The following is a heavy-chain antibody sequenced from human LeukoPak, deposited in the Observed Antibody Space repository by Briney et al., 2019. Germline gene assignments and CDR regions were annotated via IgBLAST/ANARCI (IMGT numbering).Heavy chain of an antibody. CDR2: ISSSSSYI. CDR1: GFTFSSYS. Sequence: PGGSLGLSCAASGFTFSSYSMNWVRQAPGKGLEWVSSISSSSSYIYYADSVKGRFTISRDNSKNTLYPQMNSLRAEDTAVYYCAKDRTAGYDGLVDYWGQGTLVTVSS. D-gene: IGHD5-12*01. J-gene: IGHJ4*02. V-gene: IGHV3-21*01. CDR3: AKDRTAGYDGLVDY.